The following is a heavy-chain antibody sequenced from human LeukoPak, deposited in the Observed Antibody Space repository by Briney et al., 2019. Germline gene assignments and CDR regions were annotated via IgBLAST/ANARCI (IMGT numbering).Heavy chain of an antibody. Sequence: SETLSLTCTVSGGSISSYYWSWIRQPPGKGLEWIGYIYYSGSTNYNPSLKSRVTISVDTSKNQFSLKLSSVTAADTAVYYCARGGKAAAGRFRLSPYYYGMDVWGQGTTVTVSS. CDR3: ARGGKAAAGRFRLSPYYYGMDV. D-gene: IGHD6-13*01. CDR2: IYYSGST. CDR1: GGSISSYY. V-gene: IGHV4-59*12. J-gene: IGHJ6*02.